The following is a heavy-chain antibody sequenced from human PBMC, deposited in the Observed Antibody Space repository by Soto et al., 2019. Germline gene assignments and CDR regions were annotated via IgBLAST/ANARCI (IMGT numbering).Heavy chain of an antibody. D-gene: IGHD6-13*01. CDR1: GGSISSSSYY. CDR3: ARRVPGSSRYYYMDV. CDR2: IYYSGST. J-gene: IGHJ6*03. Sequence: SETLSLTCTVSGGSISSSSYYWGWIRQPPGKGLEWIGSIYYSGSTYYNPSLKSRVTISVDTSKNQFSLKLSSVTAADTAVYYCARRVPGSSRYYYMDVWGKGTTVTVSS. V-gene: IGHV4-39*01.